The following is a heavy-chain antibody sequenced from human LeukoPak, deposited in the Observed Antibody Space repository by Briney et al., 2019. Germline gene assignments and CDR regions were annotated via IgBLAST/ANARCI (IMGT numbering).Heavy chain of an antibody. Sequence: PGGSLRLSCAASGFTFSDYYMSWLRQAPGKGPEWVSDISSSRAYTNYADSVKGRFTISRDNAKNSLYLQMNSLRAEDTAVYYCARAPHYSNYGPYYYGMDVWGQGTTVTVSS. CDR3: ARAPHYSNYGPYYYGMDV. CDR2: ISSSRAYT. J-gene: IGHJ6*02. D-gene: IGHD4-11*01. V-gene: IGHV3-11*06. CDR1: GFTFSDYY.